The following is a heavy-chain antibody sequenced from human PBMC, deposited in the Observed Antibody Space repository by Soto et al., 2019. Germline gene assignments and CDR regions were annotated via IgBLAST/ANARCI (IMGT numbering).Heavy chain of an antibody. Sequence: SETLSLTCAVYGGSFSGYYWSWIRQPPGKGLEWIGEINHSGSTNYNPSLKSRVTISVDTSKNQFSLKPSSVTAADTAVYYCAGVGRGYSYGATDYWGQGTLFTVSS. CDR1: GGSFSGYY. V-gene: IGHV4-34*01. J-gene: IGHJ4*02. D-gene: IGHD5-18*01. CDR3: AGVGRGYSYGATDY. CDR2: INHSGST.